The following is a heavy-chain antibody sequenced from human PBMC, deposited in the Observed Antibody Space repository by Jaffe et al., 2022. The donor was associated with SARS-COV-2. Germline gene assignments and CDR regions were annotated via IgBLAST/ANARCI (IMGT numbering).Heavy chain of an antibody. Sequence: EVQLVESGGGLVEPGGSLRLSCAASGFTFSNAWMSWVRQAPGKGLEWVGRMKSKTDGGTTDYAAPVKGRFTISRDDSEKMLYLQINSLKTEDTAVYYCTTDFGTMVRGASTYYFDYWGQGTLVTVSS. J-gene: IGHJ4*02. CDR3: TTDFGTMVRGASTYYFDY. D-gene: IGHD3-10*01. CDR1: GFTFSNAW. V-gene: IGHV3-15*01. CDR2: MKSKTDGGTT.